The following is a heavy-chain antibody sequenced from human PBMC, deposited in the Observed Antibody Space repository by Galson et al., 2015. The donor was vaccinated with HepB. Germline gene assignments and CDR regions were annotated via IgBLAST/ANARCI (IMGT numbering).Heavy chain of an antibody. CDR1: GFTFSSYA. Sequence: SLRLSCAASGFTFSSYAMHWVRQAPGKGLYWVAVTSYDGYTEYYADSVKGRFIISRDNSKNTLSLQMNSLRGEDTAVYYCARDPSTSLTPYYYNGMDVWGQGTMVTVSS. V-gene: IGHV3-30-3*01. J-gene: IGHJ6*02. CDR3: ARDPSTSLTPYYYNGMDV. D-gene: IGHD6-6*01. CDR2: TSYDGYTE.